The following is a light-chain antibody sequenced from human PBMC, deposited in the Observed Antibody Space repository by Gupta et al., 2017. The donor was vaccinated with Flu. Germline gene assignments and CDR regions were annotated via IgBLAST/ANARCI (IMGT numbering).Light chain of an antibody. CDR3: QSYDSSLSAYV. Sequence: QSVLTQSPSVSGAPGQRVTISCTGNSSNIGAGYEVNWYQHLPGTAPKLLIYANSDRPSGVPDRFSGSKSGISASLAITGLQAEDEADFYCQSYDSSLSAYVFGAGTKVTVL. CDR1: SSNIGAGYE. CDR2: ANS. J-gene: IGLJ1*01. V-gene: IGLV1-40*01.